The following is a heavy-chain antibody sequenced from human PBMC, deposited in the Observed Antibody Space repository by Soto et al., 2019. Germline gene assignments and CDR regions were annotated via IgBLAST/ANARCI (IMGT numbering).Heavy chain of an antibody. Sequence: QVQLVESGGGVVQPGRSLRLSCAASGFTFSSYGMHWVRQAPGKGLEWVAVISYDGSNKYYADSVKGRFTISRDNSKNTVYLQMNGVRAEDTAVYYCAKDPYGEGALYYCMDGWGKGATVTVSS. CDR3: AKDPYGEGALYYCMDG. CDR1: GFTFSSYG. J-gene: IGHJ6*03. CDR2: ISYDGSNK. D-gene: IGHD3-10*01. V-gene: IGHV3-30*18.